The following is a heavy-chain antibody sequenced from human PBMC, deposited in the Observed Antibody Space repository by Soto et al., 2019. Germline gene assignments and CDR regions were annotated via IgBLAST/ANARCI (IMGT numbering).Heavy chain of an antibody. D-gene: IGHD5-12*01. V-gene: IGHV3-30*09. Sequence: PVGSLRLSCAASGFTFSNYSMHWVRQAPGKGLEWVAVISKDGDKKYYADSVKGRFAISRDNSKNTLYLQVNSLRPEDTAVYYCAREWSVANPGYWGQGTQVTVSS. J-gene: IGHJ4*02. CDR3: AREWSVANPGY. CDR1: GFTFSNYS. CDR2: ISKDGDKK.